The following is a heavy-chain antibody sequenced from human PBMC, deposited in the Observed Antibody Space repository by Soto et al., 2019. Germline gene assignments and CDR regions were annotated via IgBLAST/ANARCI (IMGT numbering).Heavy chain of an antibody. CDR2: INGDGASL. D-gene: IGHD3-10*01. CDR1: GFIFSSFW. Sequence: EVRLEEAGGGFVQPGGSLRVSCSGSGFIFSSFWMHWVRQGPGKGLEWVSRINGDGASLAYAESVKGRFSISRDNVKNTLHLQMNSLGVDDTAVYFCAREGSLGLDVWGLGTTVTVSS. CDR3: AREGSLGLDV. J-gene: IGHJ6*02. V-gene: IGHV3-74*03.